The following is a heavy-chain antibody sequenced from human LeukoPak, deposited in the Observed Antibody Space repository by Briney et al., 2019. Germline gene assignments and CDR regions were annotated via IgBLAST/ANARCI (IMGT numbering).Heavy chain of an antibody. D-gene: IGHD3-3*01. CDR1: GYSFTSYW. CDR3: ARHDSYDFWSGSTGRFDP. V-gene: IGHV5-51*01. Sequence: GESLKISCKGSGYSFTSYWIGWVRQMPGKGLEWMGIIYPGDSDTRYSPSFQGHVTISADKSISPAYLQWSSLKASDTAMYYCARHDSYDFWSGSTGRFDPWGQGTLVTVSS. J-gene: IGHJ5*02. CDR2: IYPGDSDT.